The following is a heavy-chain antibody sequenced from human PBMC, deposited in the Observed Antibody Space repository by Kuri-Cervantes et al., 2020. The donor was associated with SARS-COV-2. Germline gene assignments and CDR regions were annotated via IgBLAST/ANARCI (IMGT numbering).Heavy chain of an antibody. V-gene: IGHV4-4*02. CDR1: GGSISSSNW. J-gene: IGHJ6*02. CDR2: IYYSGST. D-gene: IGHD6-6*01. CDR3: RTSSSSVYYYYGMDV. Sequence: SETLSLTCAVSGGSISSSNWWSWVRQPPGKGLEWIGEIYYSGSTYYNPSLKSRVAISVDTSKNQFSLKLSSVTAADTAVYYCRTSSSSVYYYYGMDVWGQGTTVTVSS.